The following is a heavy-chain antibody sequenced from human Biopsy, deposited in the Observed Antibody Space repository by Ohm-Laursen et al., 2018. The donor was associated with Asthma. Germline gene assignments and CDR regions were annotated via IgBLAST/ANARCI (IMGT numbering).Heavy chain of an antibody. V-gene: IGHV1-69*13. D-gene: IGHD5-12*01. Sequence: ASVKVSCKASGDSFSNYAISWVRQAPGQGLEWMGGLIPVLGTPDHAQMFEGRVTITADESASTAYMELSSLSSEDAAVYYCARGYSGSDRIVYYYSGLEVWGQGTTVTVSS. CDR3: ARGYSGSDRIVYYYSGLEV. CDR1: GDSFSNYA. CDR2: LIPVLGTP. J-gene: IGHJ6*02.